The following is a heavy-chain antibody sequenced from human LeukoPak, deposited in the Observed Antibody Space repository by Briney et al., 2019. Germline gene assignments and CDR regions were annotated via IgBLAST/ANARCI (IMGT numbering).Heavy chain of an antibody. CDR1: GGSISSYY. CDR3: ARVGESSALYFDY. V-gene: IGHV4-59*01. D-gene: IGHD3-10*01. J-gene: IGHJ4*02. Sequence: PSETLSLTCTVSGGSISSYYWSWIRQPPGKGLEWIEYIYYSGSTNYNPSLKSRVTISVDTSKNQFSLKLSSVTAADTAVYYCARVGESSALYFDYWGQGTLVTVSS. CDR2: IYYSGST.